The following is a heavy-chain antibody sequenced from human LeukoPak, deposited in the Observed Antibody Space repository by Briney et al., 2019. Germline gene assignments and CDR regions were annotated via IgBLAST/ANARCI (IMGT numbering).Heavy chain of an antibody. Sequence: PSETLSLTSAVYGGSFSGYYWSWVRQPPGKGLEWIGEINHSGSTNYNPSLKSRVTISVDTSKNQFSLKLSSVTAADTAVYYCARAPSGVVVVVAAKYYYYYMDVWGKGTTVTVSS. CDR2: INHSGST. CDR1: GGSFSGYY. J-gene: IGHJ6*03. D-gene: IGHD2-15*01. CDR3: ARAPSGVVVVVAAKYYYYYMDV. V-gene: IGHV4-34*01.